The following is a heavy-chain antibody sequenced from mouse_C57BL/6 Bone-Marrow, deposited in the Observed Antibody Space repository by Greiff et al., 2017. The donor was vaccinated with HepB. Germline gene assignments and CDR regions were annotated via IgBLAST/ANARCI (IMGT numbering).Heavy chain of an antibody. V-gene: IGHV7-3*01. CDR3: ARYRYFDV. J-gene: IGHJ1*03. Sequence: EVKLVESGGGLVQPGGSLSLSCAASGFTFTDYYMSWVRQPPGKALGWLGFIRNKANGYTTEYSASVKGRFTISRDNSQSILYLQMNALRAEDSATYYCARYRYFDVWGTGTTVTVSS. CDR1: GFTFTDYY. CDR2: IRNKANGYTT.